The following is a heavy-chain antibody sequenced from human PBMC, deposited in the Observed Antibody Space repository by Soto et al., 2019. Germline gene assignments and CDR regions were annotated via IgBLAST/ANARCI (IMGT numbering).Heavy chain of an antibody. D-gene: IGHD4-17*01. CDR3: AKTYGDYYYYYGMDV. CDR1: GSTFSSYA. J-gene: IGHJ6*02. Sequence: GGSLRLSCAASGSTFSSYAMSWVRQAPGKGLEWVSAISGSGGSTYYADSVKGRFTIPRDNSKNTLYLQMNSLRAEDTAVYYCAKTYGDYYYYYGMDVWGQGTTVTVS. V-gene: IGHV3-23*01. CDR2: ISGSGGST.